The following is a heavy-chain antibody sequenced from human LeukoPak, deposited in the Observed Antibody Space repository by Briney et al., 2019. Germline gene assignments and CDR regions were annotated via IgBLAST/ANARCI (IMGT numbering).Heavy chain of an antibody. CDR2: ISASGGNS. Sequence: GGSLRLSCEASGFTFSDSAMSWVRQASGRGLEWVSLISASGGNSYYADSVKGRFTVSRDSSKNTLHLQMNSLRAEDTAVYYCGRGGLWTTVTTYWAQGSLVTVSS. V-gene: IGHV3-23*01. CDR1: GFTFSDSA. CDR3: GRGGLWTTVTTY. J-gene: IGHJ4*02. D-gene: IGHD4-17*01.